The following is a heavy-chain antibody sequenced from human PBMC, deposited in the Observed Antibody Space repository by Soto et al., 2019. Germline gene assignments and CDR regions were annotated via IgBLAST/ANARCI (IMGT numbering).Heavy chain of an antibody. CDR3: ARRYDILTGYYNRYNLFDP. D-gene: IGHD3-9*01. CDR2: IKHSAST. CDR1: GGSFRGYY. V-gene: IGHV4-34*01. Sequence: SEPLSLTCAAYGGSFRGYYWSWIRQPPGKELEWFGEIKHSASTNYNPSHKCRVTMSVDTSKNQFSLKLSSVPAADTAVYYCARRYDILTGYYNRYNLFDPWGQGTLVTVSS. J-gene: IGHJ5*02.